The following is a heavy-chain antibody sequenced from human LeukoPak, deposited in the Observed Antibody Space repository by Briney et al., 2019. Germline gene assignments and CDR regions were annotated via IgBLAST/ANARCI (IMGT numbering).Heavy chain of an antibody. CDR2: ITHDGRNK. Sequence: GGSLRLSCAASGFTFSSYGIHWVRQAPGKGLEWVAVITHDGRNKYYADSVKGRFAISRDNSKNTLYLQLNSLRVEDTAVYYCAKDLHFIAAAGDAFDIWGQGTMVTVSS. CDR3: AKDLHFIAAAGDAFDI. CDR1: GFTFSSYG. V-gene: IGHV3-30*09. D-gene: IGHD6-13*01. J-gene: IGHJ3*02.